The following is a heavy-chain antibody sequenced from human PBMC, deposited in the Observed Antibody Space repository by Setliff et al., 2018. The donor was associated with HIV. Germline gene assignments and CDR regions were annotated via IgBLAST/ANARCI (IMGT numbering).Heavy chain of an antibody. CDR3: ARVSSSWTGGYFDL. CDR1: GYTFTRYY. J-gene: IGHJ2*01. CDR2: INPSGGTT. V-gene: IGHV1-46*01. Sequence: ASVKVSCKASGYTFTRYYMHWVRQAPGQGLEWMGIINPSGGTTSYAQHFQDRVTMTRDTSTSTDYMELSSLRSDDTAVYYCARVSSSWTGGYFDLWCRGTLGTVSS. D-gene: IGHD6-13*01.